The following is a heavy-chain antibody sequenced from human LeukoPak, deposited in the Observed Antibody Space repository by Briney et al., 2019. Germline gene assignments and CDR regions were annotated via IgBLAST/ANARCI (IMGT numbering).Heavy chain of an antibody. V-gene: IGHV3-30*02. J-gene: IGHJ4*02. D-gene: IGHD3-16*01. Sequence: GGSLRLSCAVSGFTFSANNMHWVRQAPGKGLEWVTFIDHGGSQKFYADSVKGRFTISRDNSKNALYLHINSLRPEDTAVYYCAKDGGGGTYSFDYWGQGSLVTVSS. CDR1: GFTFSANN. CDR3: AKDGGGGTYSFDY. CDR2: IDHGGSQK.